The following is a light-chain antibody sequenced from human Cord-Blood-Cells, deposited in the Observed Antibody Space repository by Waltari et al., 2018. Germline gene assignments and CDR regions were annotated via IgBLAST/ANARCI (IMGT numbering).Light chain of an antibody. CDR2: EVS. CDR3: SSYTSSSTLV. V-gene: IGLV2-14*01. J-gene: IGLJ2*01. Sequence: QSALTQPASVSGSPGQSITISCTGTSSDVGGYNYVSWYQQHPGKAPKLMIYEVSKRRSGVSNRVSGSKSGNTASLTISGLQAEDEADYYCSSYTSSSTLVFGGGTKLTVL. CDR1: SSDVGGYNY.